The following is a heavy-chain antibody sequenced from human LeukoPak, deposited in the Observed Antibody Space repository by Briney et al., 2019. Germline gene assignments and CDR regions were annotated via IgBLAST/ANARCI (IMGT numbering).Heavy chain of an antibody. J-gene: IGHJ4*02. V-gene: IGHV4-59*12. D-gene: IGHD4-17*01. CDR3: ARVVTTVTTGGYFDY. CDR2: IYYSGNT. CDR1: GGSISSYY. Sequence: PSETLSLTCTVSGGSISSYYWSWIRQPPGKGLEWIGYIYYSGNTDYNPSLKSRVTISVDTSKNQFSLKLSSVTAADTAVYYCARVVTTVTTGGYFDYWGQGTLVTVSS.